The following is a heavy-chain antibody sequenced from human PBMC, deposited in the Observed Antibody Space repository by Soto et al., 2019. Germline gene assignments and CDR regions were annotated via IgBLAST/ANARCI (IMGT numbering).Heavy chain of an antibody. CDR1: GGSFSGYY. J-gene: IGHJ4*02. Sequence: PLETLSITCAVYGGSFSGYYWSCIRQPPGKGLEWIGEINHSGSTNYNPSLKSRVTISVDTSKNQFSLKLSSVTAADTAVYYCARVDGSGRYSGFDYWGQGTLVTVSS. CDR2: INHSGST. D-gene: IGHD3-10*01. V-gene: IGHV4-34*01. CDR3: ARVDGSGRYSGFDY.